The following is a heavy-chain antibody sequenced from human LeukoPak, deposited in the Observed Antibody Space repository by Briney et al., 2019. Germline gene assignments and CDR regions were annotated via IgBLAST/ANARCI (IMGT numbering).Heavy chain of an antibody. CDR2: ISGSGGST. Sequence: GGSLRLSCEASGFTFSSYAMSWVRQAPGQGLEWVSAISGSGGSTYYADTVQGRFTISRDKSTNTVYLQMNSLRAEDTAVYYCAKDPSVDYGSGSYSYYFDDWGQGTLVTVSS. J-gene: IGHJ4*02. CDR3: AKDPSVDYGSGSYSYYFDD. V-gene: IGHV3-23*01. D-gene: IGHD3-10*01. CDR1: GFTFSSYA.